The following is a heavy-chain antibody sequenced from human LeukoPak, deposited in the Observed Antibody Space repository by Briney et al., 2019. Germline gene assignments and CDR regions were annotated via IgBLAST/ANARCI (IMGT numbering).Heavy chain of an antibody. J-gene: IGHJ3*02. CDR3: ARDPYTSFFGAFDI. CDR2: IKGDGSEE. D-gene: IGHD2-2*01. CDR1: KLTFSSYW. V-gene: IGHV3-7*04. Sequence: GGSLRLSCVASKLTFSSYWMTWVRQALGKGLEWVANIKGDGSEEYYVDSVKGRFTIPRDNAKNSLYLQMDSLRAEDTAVYYCARDPYTSFFGAFDIWGQGTMVTVSS.